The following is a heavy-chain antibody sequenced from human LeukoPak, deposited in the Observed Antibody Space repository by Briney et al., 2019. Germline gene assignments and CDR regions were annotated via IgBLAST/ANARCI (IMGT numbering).Heavy chain of an antibody. CDR1: GFTFGRSW. CDR3: SRSLNN. CDR2: IKEDGSET. J-gene: IGHJ4*02. Sequence: GGSLRLSCAASGFTFGRSWMDWVRQAPGKGLEWVANIKEDGSETYYVNSAKGRFTISRDNAKSSLYLQMDRLRVEDTAIYYCSRSLNNWGQGTLVTVSS. V-gene: IGHV3-7*01.